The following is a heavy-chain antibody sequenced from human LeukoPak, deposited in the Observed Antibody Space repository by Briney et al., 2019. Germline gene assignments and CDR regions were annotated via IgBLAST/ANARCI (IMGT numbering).Heavy chain of an antibody. CDR3: ATTDNDYGGSEVVY. J-gene: IGHJ4*02. V-gene: IGHV1-69*04. D-gene: IGHD4-23*01. CDR2: IIPILGIA. Sequence: GASVKVSCKASGGTFSSYAISWVRQAPGQGLEWMGRIIPILGIANYAQKFQGRVTITADKSTSTAYMELSSLRSEDTAVYYCATTDNDYGGSEVVYWGQGTLVTVSS. CDR1: GGTFSSYA.